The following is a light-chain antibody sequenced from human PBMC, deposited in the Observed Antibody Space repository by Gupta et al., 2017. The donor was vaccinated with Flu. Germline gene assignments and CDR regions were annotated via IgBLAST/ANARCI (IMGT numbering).Light chain of an antibody. CDR2: RNN. CDR3: AAWDDSLSGPV. CDR1: SSNIGSNY. Sequence: QSVLTQPPPAAATPGQRVTISCSASSSNIGSNYVYWYQQLPGTAPKLLIYRNNKRPSGVPDRFSGSKSGTSASLAISGLRSEDEADYYCAAWDDSLSGPVFGGGTKLTVL. V-gene: IGLV1-47*01. J-gene: IGLJ2*01.